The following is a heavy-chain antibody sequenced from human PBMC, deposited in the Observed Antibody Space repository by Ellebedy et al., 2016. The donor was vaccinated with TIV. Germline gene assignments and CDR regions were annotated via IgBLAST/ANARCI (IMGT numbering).Heavy chain of an antibody. CDR1: GGTFSSYA. Sequence: ASVKVSXKASGGTFSSYAISWVRQAPGQGLEWMGWISAYNGNTNYAQKLQGRVTMTTDTSTSTAYMELRSLRSDDTAVYYCAREVPGIVVGPFDYWGQGTLVTVSS. CDR3: AREVPGIVVGPFDY. J-gene: IGHJ4*02. V-gene: IGHV1-18*01. CDR2: ISAYNGNT. D-gene: IGHD3-22*01.